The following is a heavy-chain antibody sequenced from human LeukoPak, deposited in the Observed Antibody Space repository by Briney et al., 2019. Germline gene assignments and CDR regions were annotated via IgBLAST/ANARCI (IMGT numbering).Heavy chain of an antibody. D-gene: IGHD3-3*01. CDR2: ISGSGGST. J-gene: IGHJ4*02. V-gene: IGHV3-23*01. CDR3: AKGSRDGSISVFGVIFFFDY. CDR1: GFTFSNYV. Sequence: GGSLRLSCAASGFTFSNYVMSWVRQAPGKGLEWVSAISGSGGSTYYADSVKGRFTISGDNSKNTLFLQMNSLRAEDTAVYYCAKGSRDGSISVFGVIFFFDYWGQGTLVTVSS.